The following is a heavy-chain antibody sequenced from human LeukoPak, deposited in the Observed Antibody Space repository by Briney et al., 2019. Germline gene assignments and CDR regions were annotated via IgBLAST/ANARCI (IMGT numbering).Heavy chain of an antibody. Sequence: SETLSLTCSLSGGSVNSFFWSWIRQSPGKPLEWIAYITYSGSANYKPSLKSRVTISLDTSKNQVSLRLTSVTAADTAVYYCARVPYSDRIEFYYMDVWGKGTTVTVSS. D-gene: IGHD6-13*01. V-gene: IGHV4-59*02. J-gene: IGHJ6*03. CDR1: GGSVNSFF. CDR3: ARVPYSDRIEFYYMDV. CDR2: ITYSGSA.